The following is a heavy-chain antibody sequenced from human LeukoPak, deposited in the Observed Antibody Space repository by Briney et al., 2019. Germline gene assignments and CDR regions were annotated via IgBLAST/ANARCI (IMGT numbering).Heavy chain of an antibody. Sequence: GGSLRLSCAASGFTVSSNYMSWVRQAPGKGLEWVSVLYSGGSIYYAESVKGRFTISRDNSRNTLYLQMNSLRAEDTAVYYCARGTYYDSSGYHFDYWGQGTLGTVSS. D-gene: IGHD3-22*01. CDR2: LYSGGSI. V-gene: IGHV3-53*01. J-gene: IGHJ4*02. CDR3: ARGTYYDSSGYHFDY. CDR1: GFTVSSNY.